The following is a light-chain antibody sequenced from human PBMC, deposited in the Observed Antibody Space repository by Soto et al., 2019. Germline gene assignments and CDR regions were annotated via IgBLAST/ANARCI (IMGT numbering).Light chain of an antibody. CDR3: SSYTSSSTLGV. V-gene: IGLV2-14*01. Sequence: QSALTQPASVSGSPGQWITISCTGTSSDVGDYNYVSWYQQYPGKAPKLLIYEVSNRPSGVSNRFSGSKSGNTASLTISGLQAEDEADYYCSSYTSSSTLGVFGGGTKLTVL. J-gene: IGLJ2*01. CDR1: SSDVGDYNY. CDR2: EVS.